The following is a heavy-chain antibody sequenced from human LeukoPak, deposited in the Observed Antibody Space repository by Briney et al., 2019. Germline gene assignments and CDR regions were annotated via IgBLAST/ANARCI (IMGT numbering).Heavy chain of an antibody. CDR2: IWYDGSNK. CDR1: GFTFSSYA. CDR3: ARVSRRVEGDFDY. J-gene: IGHJ4*02. V-gene: IGHV3-33*08. D-gene: IGHD1-26*01. Sequence: PGGSLRLSCAASGFTFSSYAMHWVRQAPGKGLEWVAVIWYDGSNKYYADSVKGRFTISRDNSKNTLYLQMNSLRAEDTAVYYCARVSRRVEGDFDYWGQGTLVTVSS.